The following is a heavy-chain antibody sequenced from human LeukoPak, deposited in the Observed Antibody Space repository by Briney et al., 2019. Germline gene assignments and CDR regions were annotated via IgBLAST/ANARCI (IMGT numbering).Heavy chain of an antibody. V-gene: IGHV3-33*01. CDR2: IWYDGSNK. CDR1: GFTFSSYG. D-gene: IGHD4-4*01. CDR3: ARDTRLHDFDY. Sequence: GGSLRLSCAASGFTFSSYGMHRVRQAPGKGLEWVAVIWYDGSNKYYADSVKGRFTISRDNSKNTLYLQMNSLRAEDTAVYYCARDTRLHDFDYWGQGTLVTVSS. J-gene: IGHJ4*02.